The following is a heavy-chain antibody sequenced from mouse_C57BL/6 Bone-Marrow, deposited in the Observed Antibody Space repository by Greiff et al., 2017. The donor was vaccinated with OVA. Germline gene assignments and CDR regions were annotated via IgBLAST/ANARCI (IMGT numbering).Heavy chain of an antibody. CDR2: INYDGSST. J-gene: IGHJ4*01. D-gene: IGHD1-1*01. CDR1: GFTFSDYY. Sequence: EVKLMESEGGLVQPGSSMKLSCTASGFTFSDYYMAWVRQVPEKGLEWVANINYDGSSTYYLDYLKGRFIISRDNAKNILYLQMSSLNSEDTATYYCARDDGVARAMDYWGQGTSVTVSS. CDR3: ARDDGVARAMDY. V-gene: IGHV5-16*01.